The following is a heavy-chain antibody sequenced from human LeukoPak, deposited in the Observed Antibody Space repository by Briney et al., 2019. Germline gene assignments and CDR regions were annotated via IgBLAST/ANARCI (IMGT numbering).Heavy chain of an antibody. CDR2: VFYTGST. Sequence: KPSETLSLTCTVSGDSISPYYWSWIRQPPGGGLEWIGYVFYTGSTNYNPSLKSRVTISVDTSRNQFSLKLTSVTAADTAVYYCARTRSGYSTLGYGGQGTLVTVSS. CDR1: GDSISPYY. J-gene: IGHJ4*02. D-gene: IGHD1-26*01. CDR3: ARTRSGYSTLGY. V-gene: IGHV4-59*01.